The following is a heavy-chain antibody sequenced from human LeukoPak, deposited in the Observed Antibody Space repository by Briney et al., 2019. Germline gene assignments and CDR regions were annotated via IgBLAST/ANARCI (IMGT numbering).Heavy chain of an antibody. Sequence: SETLSLTCTVSGGSICSCSWSWIRQPPGKGLEWIGYISYSGSTNYNPPLQSRVTISVDTSKNQLSLKLSSVTAADTAVYYCAMDYSSSWFDPWGQGTLVTVSS. CDR1: GGSICSCS. CDR3: AMDYSSSWFDP. D-gene: IGHD6-13*01. V-gene: IGHV4-59*01. CDR2: ISYSGST. J-gene: IGHJ5*02.